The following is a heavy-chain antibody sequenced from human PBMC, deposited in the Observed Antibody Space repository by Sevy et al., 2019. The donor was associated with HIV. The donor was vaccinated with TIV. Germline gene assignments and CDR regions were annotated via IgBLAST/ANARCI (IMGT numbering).Heavy chain of an antibody. Sequence: SVKVSCRTFGGTFRSYIIAWMRQAPGQGLEWMGGIITSAGKVNYAQKFRGRVTITADDSTSTTYMEMSSLRSEDTAIYYCSRVYSCGGACYYFDYWGQGTLVTVSS. CDR3: SRVYSCGGACYYFDY. J-gene: IGHJ4*02. CDR1: GGTFRSYI. D-gene: IGHD2-21*02. V-gene: IGHV1-69*13. CDR2: IITSAGKV.